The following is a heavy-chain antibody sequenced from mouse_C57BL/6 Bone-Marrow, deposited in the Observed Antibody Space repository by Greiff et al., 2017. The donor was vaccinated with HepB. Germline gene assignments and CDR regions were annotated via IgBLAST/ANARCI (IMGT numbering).Heavy chain of an antibody. CDR2: IYPRDGST. CDR3: ARDYDYPWFAY. V-gene: IGHV1-85*01. Sequence: QVQLKQSGAELMKPGASVKLSCKASGYTFTSYDINWVKQRPGQGLEWIGWIYPRDGSTKYNEKFKGKATLTVDTSSSTAYMELHSLTSEDSAVYFCARDYDYPWFAYWGQGTLVTVSA. D-gene: IGHD2-4*01. J-gene: IGHJ3*01. CDR1: GYTFTSYD.